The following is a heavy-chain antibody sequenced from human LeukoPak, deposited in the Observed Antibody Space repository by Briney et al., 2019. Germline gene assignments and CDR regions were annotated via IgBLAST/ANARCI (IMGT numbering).Heavy chain of an antibody. CDR3: ARDLGGLSAPLGQ. CDR2: INRDGSES. CDR1: GFTFDSHW. V-gene: IGHV3-7*01. D-gene: IGHD3-16*01. Sequence: GGSLRLSCATSGFTFDSHWMSWVRQAPGKGLQWVATINRDGSESYYVDSVKGRFTMSRDNAKDSLDLQVHSLRAEDTAVYYCARDLGGLSAPLGQWGQGTLVTVSS. J-gene: IGHJ4*02.